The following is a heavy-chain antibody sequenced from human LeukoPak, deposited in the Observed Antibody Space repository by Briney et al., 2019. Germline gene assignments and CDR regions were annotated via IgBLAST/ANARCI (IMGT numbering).Heavy chain of an antibody. D-gene: IGHD3-10*01. CDR3: ARQPGKYGSGSYPYYYSGMDV. V-gene: IGHV4-30-4*01. Sequence: SQTLSLTCTVSGGSISSGDYYWSWIRQPPGKGLEWIGYIYYSGSTYYNPSLKSRVTISVDTTKNQFSLKLSSVTAADTAVYYCARQPGKYGSGSYPYYYSGMDVWGQGTTVTVSS. J-gene: IGHJ6*02. CDR2: IYYSGST. CDR1: GGSISSGDYY.